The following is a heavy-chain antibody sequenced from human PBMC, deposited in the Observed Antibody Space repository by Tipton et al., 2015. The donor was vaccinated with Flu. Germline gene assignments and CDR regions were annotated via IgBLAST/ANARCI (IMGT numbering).Heavy chain of an antibody. J-gene: IGHJ2*01. D-gene: IGHD6-19*01. CDR2: IYTSGST. CDR1: GGSISSYY. CDR3: ARHKFAADSSGWYAYWYFDL. Sequence: TLSLTCTVSGGSISSYYWSWIRQPAGKGLEWIGRIYTSGSTNYNPSLKSRVTTSVDTSKNQFSLKLSSVTAADTAVYYCARHKFAADSSGWYAYWYFDLWGRGTLVTVSS. V-gene: IGHV4-4*07.